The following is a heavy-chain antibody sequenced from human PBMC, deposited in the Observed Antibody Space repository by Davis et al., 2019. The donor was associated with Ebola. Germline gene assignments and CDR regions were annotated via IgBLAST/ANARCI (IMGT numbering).Heavy chain of an antibody. CDR2: INPNSGGT. Sequence: AASVKVSCKASGYTFTGYYMHWVRQAPGQGLEWMGRINPNSGGTNYAQKLQGRVTMTTDTSTSTAYMELRSLRSDDTAVYYCARWIIVSPYYFDYWGQGTLVTVSS. V-gene: IGHV1-2*06. CDR1: GYTFTGYY. D-gene: IGHD2-2*03. CDR3: ARWIIVSPYYFDY. J-gene: IGHJ4*02.